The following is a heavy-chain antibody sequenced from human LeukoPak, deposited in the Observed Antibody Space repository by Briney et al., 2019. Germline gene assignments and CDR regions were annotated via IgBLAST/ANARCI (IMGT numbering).Heavy chain of an antibody. Sequence: GGSLRLACAASGFTFSFYNMNWVRQAPGKGLEWVSYISGNGNTTYYAPSVKGRFTISRDNVKNSVYLQMNSLRVDDTAVYYCAKSGSGSYLHYFDYWGQGTLVTVSS. CDR1: GFTFSFYN. D-gene: IGHD1-26*01. V-gene: IGHV3-48*01. CDR2: ISGNGNTT. CDR3: AKSGSGSYLHYFDY. J-gene: IGHJ4*02.